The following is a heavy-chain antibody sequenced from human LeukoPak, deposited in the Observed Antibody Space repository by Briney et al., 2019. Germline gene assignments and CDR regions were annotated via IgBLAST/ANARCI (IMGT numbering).Heavy chain of an antibody. CDR3: ARVTLYYYDSSGYYPDAFDI. Sequence: PSETLSLTCTVSGGSISSYYWSWIRQPPGKGLEWIGYIYYSGSTNYNPSLKSRVTISVDTSKNQFSLKLSSVTAADTAVYYCARVTLYYYDSSGYYPDAFDIWSQGTMVTVSS. V-gene: IGHV4-59*01. CDR2: IYYSGST. J-gene: IGHJ3*02. CDR1: GGSISSYY. D-gene: IGHD3-22*01.